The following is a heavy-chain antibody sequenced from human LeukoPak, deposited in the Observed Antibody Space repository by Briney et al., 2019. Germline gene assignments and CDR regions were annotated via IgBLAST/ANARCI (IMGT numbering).Heavy chain of an antibody. CDR3: AKVVHPDPVAGRGGFDY. Sequence: GGSLRLSCAASGFTFSSYAMSWVRQAPGKGLEWVSAISGSGGSTFYADSVKGRFTISRDNSKNTLYLQMNSLRAEDTAVYYCAKVVHPDPVAGRGGFDYWGQGTLVTVSS. J-gene: IGHJ4*02. V-gene: IGHV3-23*01. D-gene: IGHD6-19*01. CDR2: ISGSGGST. CDR1: GFTFSSYA.